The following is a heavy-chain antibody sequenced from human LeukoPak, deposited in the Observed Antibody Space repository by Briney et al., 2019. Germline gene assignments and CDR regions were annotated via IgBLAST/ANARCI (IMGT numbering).Heavy chain of an antibody. V-gene: IGHV3-53*01. CDR3: ARDSNYDTSGHYY. CDR1: GFTVSSNY. J-gene: IGHJ4*02. Sequence: GSLRLSCAAPGFTVSSNYMSWVRQAPGKGLEWVSVIYSGGSTYSADSVKGRFTISRDNSKNTLYLQMNSLRAEDTAVYYCARDSNYDTSGHYYWGQGTLVTVSS. CDR2: IYSGGST. D-gene: IGHD3-22*01.